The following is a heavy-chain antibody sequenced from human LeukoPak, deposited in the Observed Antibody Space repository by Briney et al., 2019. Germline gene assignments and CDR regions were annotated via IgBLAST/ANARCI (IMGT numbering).Heavy chain of an antibody. V-gene: IGHV1-2*02. CDR1: GYTFTSYG. Sequence: ASVKVSCKASGYTFTSYGISWVRQAPGQGLEWMGWINPNSGGTNYAQKFQGRVTMTRDTSISTAYMELSRLRSDDTAVYYCARRWVGVRGSFDYWGQGTLVTVSS. J-gene: IGHJ4*02. CDR2: INPNSGGT. D-gene: IGHD3-10*01. CDR3: ARRWVGVRGSFDY.